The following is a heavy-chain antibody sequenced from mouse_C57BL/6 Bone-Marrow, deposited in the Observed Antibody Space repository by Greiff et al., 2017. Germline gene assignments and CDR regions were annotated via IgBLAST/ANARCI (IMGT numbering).Heavy chain of an antibody. CDR3: TRSGHGGFAY. Sequence: VQLQQSGAELVKPGASVKLSCKASGYTFTSYYMYWVKQRPGQGLEWIGEINPNNGGSNFNEKFKSKATLTVDKSSTTAYMQLSSLTSEDSAVYYCTRSGHGGFAYWGQGTLVTVCA. D-gene: IGHD3-1*01. J-gene: IGHJ3*01. CDR1: GYTFTSYY. CDR2: INPNNGGS. V-gene: IGHV1S81*02.